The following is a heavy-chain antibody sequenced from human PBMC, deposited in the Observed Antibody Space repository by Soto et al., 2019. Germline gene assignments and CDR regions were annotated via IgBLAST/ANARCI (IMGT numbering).Heavy chain of an antibody. Sequence: EVQLVESGGGLVQPGGSLRLSCAASGFTFSDYWMHWVRQAPGKGLVWVSRIKSDGSSTSYADSVKGRFTISRDNAKNTLYLLMHSMRAEDTAAYYCARAPYRITFGGVLDYWGQGTLVTVSS. D-gene: IGHD3-16*01. CDR1: GFTFSDYW. CDR3: ARAPYRITFGGVLDY. V-gene: IGHV3-74*01. J-gene: IGHJ4*02. CDR2: IKSDGSST.